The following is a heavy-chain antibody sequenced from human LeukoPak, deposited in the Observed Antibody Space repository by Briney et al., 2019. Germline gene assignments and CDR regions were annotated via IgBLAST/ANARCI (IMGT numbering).Heavy chain of an antibody. Sequence: PGGSLRLSCAASGFTFSDYYMSWIRQAPGKGLEWVSYISSSSYTNYAESVKGRFTISRDNAKNSLYLQMNSLRAEDTAVYYCARENDYGVLGRRGVFDYWGQGTLVAVSS. V-gene: IGHV3-11*06. CDR1: GFTFSDYY. D-gene: IGHD4-17*01. CDR3: ARENDYGVLGRRGVFDY. J-gene: IGHJ4*02. CDR2: ISSSSYT.